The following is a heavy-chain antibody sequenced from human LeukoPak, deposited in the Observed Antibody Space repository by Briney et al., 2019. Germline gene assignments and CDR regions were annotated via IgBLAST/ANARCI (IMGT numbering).Heavy chain of an antibody. Sequence: SETLSLTCTVSGGSISSHYWSWIRQPPGKGLEWIGYIYYSGTTNYNPSLKSRVTISVDTSKNQLSLKLTSVTAADTAVYYCARVGDYYDSSGYYYSHDYWGQGTLVTVSS. CDR2: IYYSGTT. D-gene: IGHD3-22*01. J-gene: IGHJ4*02. V-gene: IGHV4-59*11. CDR3: ARVGDYYDSSGYYYSHDY. CDR1: GGSISSHY.